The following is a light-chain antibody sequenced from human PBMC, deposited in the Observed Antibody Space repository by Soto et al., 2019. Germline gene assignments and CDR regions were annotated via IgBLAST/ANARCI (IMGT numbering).Light chain of an antibody. Sequence: DIQMTQSPSSLSASVRDRVTITCRASQGISNYLAWYQQKPGKVPKLLIYAASTLQSGVPPRFSGSGSGTDFTLTISSLQPDYVANYYCQTYDSAPWTFGQGTKVEIE. CDR1: QGISNY. J-gene: IGKJ1*01. CDR2: AAS. V-gene: IGKV1-27*01. CDR3: QTYDSAPWT.